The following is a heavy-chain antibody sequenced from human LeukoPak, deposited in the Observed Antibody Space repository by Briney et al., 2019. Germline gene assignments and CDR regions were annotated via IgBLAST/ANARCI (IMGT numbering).Heavy chain of an antibody. J-gene: IGHJ4*02. V-gene: IGHV1-2*02. CDR1: GYTFTAYH. D-gene: IGHD2-2*01. CDR2: INPNSGGP. Sequence: ASVKVSCKASGYTFTAYHMHWVRQAPGQGLEWMGWINPNSGGPYYTQQFPGRVAKTRGTAISTGYMELGRQRADDTAVYYKAKGRVVGPAAFDYWGQGTLVTVSS. CDR3: AKGRVVGPAAFDY.